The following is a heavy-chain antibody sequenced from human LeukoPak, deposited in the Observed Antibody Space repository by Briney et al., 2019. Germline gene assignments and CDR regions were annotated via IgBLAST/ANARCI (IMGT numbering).Heavy chain of an antibody. CDR3: AKDFYDSSGSRYDY. Sequence: GGSLRLSCIASGFAFSSYAMSWVRQAPGVGLEWVSAIDGGGGRTWHADSVRGRFTISRGNSKNTLFMQMNSLRAEDTAVYYCAKDFYDSSGSRYDYWGQGTLVTVSS. J-gene: IGHJ4*02. CDR1: GFAFSSYA. D-gene: IGHD3-22*01. V-gene: IGHV3-23*01. CDR2: IDGGGGRT.